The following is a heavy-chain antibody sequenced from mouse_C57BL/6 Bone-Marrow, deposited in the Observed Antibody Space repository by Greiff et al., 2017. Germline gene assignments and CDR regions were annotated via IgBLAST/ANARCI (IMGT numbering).Heavy chain of an antibody. D-gene: IGHD2-2*01. V-gene: IGHV1-4*01. CDR3: ARWLRRYFDV. J-gene: IGHJ1*03. CDR2: INPSSGYT. CDR1: GYTFTSYT. Sequence: VQLQESGAELARPGASVKMSCKASGYTFTSYTMHWVKQRPGQGLEWIGYINPSSGYTKYNQKFKDKATLTADKSSSTAYMQLSSLTSEDSAVYYCARWLRRYFDVWGTGTTVTVSS.